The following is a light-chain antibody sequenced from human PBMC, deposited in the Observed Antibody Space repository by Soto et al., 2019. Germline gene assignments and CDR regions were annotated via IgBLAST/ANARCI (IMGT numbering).Light chain of an antibody. CDR2: EVS. J-gene: IGLJ1*01. CDR3: SSYAGSHSLYV. V-gene: IGLV2-8*01. Sequence: QSVLTQPPSASGSPGQSVTISCTGTSSDVGGYNYVSWYQQHPGKAPKLMIYEVSKRPSGVPDRFSGSKSGNTASLTVSGLQAEAEADYYCSSYAGSHSLYVFGTGTKLTVL. CDR1: SSDVGGYNY.